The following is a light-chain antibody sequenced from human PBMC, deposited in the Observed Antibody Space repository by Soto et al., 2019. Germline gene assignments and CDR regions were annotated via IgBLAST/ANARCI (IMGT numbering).Light chain of an antibody. J-gene: IGKJ5*01. CDR2: DAS. V-gene: IGKV3-20*01. CDR1: QSVSSN. Sequence: DIVMTQSPATLSLSPGERATLSFRASQSVSSNLAWYQQKPGQAPRLLIYDASNRATGIPARFSGSGSGTDFTLTISRLEPEDFAVYYCQQYGSSPPTITFGQGTRLEI. CDR3: QQYGSSPPTIT.